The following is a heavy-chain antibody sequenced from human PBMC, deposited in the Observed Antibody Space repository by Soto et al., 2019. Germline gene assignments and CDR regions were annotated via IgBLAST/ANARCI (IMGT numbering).Heavy chain of an antibody. CDR3: ARRGTYYLDY. V-gene: IGHV3-72*01. CDR1: GFSFSDHY. D-gene: IGHD1-1*01. J-gene: IGHJ4*02. CDR2: TRNKAKSYST. Sequence: EVQLVESGGGLVQPGGSLRLSCVVSGFSFSDHYMDWVRQAPEKRLEWVGRTRNKAKSYSTAYAASVKGRFTISRDDSRNSVYLQMNTLRAEDTAVYYCARRGTYYLDYWGQGTLVTVSS.